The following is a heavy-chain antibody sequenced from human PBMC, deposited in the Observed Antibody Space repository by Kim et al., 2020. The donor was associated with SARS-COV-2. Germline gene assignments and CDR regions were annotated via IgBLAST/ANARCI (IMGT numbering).Heavy chain of an antibody. D-gene: IGHD6-19*01. CDR3: ATGRIAVAGREGDY. V-gene: IGHV1-69*02. J-gene: IGHJ4*02. Sequence: AQKFQGRVTITADKSTSTAYMELSSLRSEDTAVYYCATGRIAVAGREGDYWGQGTLVTVSS.